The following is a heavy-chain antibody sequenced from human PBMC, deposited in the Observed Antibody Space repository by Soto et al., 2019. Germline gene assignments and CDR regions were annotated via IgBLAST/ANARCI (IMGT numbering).Heavy chain of an antibody. Sequence: PGGSLRLSCAASGFTFSDYYMSWIRQAPGKGLEWVSYISSSSSYTNYADSVKGRFTISRDNAKNSLYLQMNSLRAEDTAVYYCARVLSSNGAFDIWGQGTTVTVSS. D-gene: IGHD2-8*01. CDR1: GFTFSDYY. V-gene: IGHV3-11*06. J-gene: IGHJ3*02. CDR2: ISSSSSYT. CDR3: ARVLSSNGAFDI.